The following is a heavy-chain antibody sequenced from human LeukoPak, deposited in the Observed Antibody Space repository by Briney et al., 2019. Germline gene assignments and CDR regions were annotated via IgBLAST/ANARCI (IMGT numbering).Heavy chain of an antibody. V-gene: IGHV4-39*01. CDR3: AGHYYYGSGSYDY. CDR1: GGSISSSSYY. D-gene: IGHD3-10*01. Sequence: PSETLSLTCTVSGGSISSSSYYWGWIRQPPGKGLEWIGSIYYSGSTYYNPSLKSRVTISVDTSKNQFSLKLSSVTAADTAVYCCAGHYYYGSGSYDYWGQGTLVTVSS. J-gene: IGHJ4*02. CDR2: IYYSGST.